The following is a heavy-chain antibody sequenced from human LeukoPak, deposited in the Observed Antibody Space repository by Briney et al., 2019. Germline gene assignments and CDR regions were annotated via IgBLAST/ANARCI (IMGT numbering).Heavy chain of an antibody. J-gene: IGHJ4*02. CDR3: ARERGFNYFDY. CDR1: GFTFSNYW. Sequence: GGSLRLSCAASGFTFSNYWIHWVRQAPGKGLVWVSRISNDGSTTAYADSVKGRFTLSRDNAKSTLYLQMDSLRAEDTALYYCARERGFNYFDYWGPGTLVTVSS. CDR2: ISNDGSTT. V-gene: IGHV3-74*01.